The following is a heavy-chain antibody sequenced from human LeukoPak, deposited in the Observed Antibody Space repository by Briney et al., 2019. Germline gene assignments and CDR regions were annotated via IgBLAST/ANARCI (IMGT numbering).Heavy chain of an antibody. CDR3: ARRAI. CDR2: ITGNSATI. V-gene: IGHV3-48*02. CDR1: GFTSSTYV. Sequence: PGGSLRLSCAASGFTSSTYVMNWVRQAPGKGLEWISYITGNSATIYYADSVRGRFTISRDNAKNSVYLEMNSLREEDTAVYYCARRAIWGKGSTVIVSS. J-gene: IGHJ6*04.